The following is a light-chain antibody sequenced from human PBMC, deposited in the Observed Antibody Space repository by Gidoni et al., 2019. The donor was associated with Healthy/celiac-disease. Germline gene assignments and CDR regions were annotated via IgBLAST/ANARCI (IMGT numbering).Light chain of an antibody. CDR2: GNN. CDR1: SSNIGSGYD. Sequence: QSVLTQPPSVPGAPGPRVTISCTGSSSNIGSGYDVHWYQHLPGTAPKLLIYGNNNRPSGVPDRFSGSKSGTSASLAITGLQAEDEGDFYCQSYDSSLSGVVFGGGTKLTVL. V-gene: IGLV1-40*01. CDR3: QSYDSSLSGVV. J-gene: IGLJ2*01.